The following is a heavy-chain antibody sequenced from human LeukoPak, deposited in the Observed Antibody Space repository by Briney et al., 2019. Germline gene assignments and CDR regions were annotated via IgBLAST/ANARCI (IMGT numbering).Heavy chain of an antibody. Sequence: SETLSLTCTVSGGSISSYYWSWIRQPPGKGLEWIGYIYYSGSTNYNPSLKSRVTISVDTSKNQFSLKLSSVTAADTAVYHCAREKMIVVVNAVDAFDIWGQGTMVTVSS. CDR3: AREKMIVVVNAVDAFDI. V-gene: IGHV4-59*12. D-gene: IGHD3-22*01. J-gene: IGHJ3*02. CDR2: IYYSGST. CDR1: GGSISSYY.